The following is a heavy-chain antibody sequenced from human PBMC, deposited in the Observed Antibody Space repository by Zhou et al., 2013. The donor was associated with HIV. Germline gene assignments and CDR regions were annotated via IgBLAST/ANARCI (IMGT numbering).Heavy chain of an antibody. V-gene: IGHV4-38-2*01. Sequence: VQLQESGPGLVKPSETLSLTCAVSNYSISSGYYWGWIRQPPGKGLEWIGNIYHNGNTYYKSSLRSRVTISLDTSKNQFSLKLSSVTAADTAVYYCARAGEYSSGLFDYWGQGTLVTVSS. CDR2: IYHNGNT. CDR3: ARAGEYSSGLFDY. D-gene: IGHD5-18*01. J-gene: IGHJ4*02. CDR1: NYSISSGYY.